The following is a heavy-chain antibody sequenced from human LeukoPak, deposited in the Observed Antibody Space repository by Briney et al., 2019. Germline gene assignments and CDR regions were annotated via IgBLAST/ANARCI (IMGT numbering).Heavy chain of an antibody. CDR3: ARAENWNDSPFDY. CDR2: ISYGGSNK. V-gene: IGHV3-30-3*01. J-gene: IGHJ4*02. CDR1: GFTFSSYA. Sequence: GGSLRLSCAASGFTFSSYAMHWVRQAPGKGLEWVAVISYGGSNKYYADSVKGRFTISRDNSKNTLYLQMNSLRAEDTAVYYCARAENWNDSPFDYWGQGTLVTVSS. D-gene: IGHD1-1*01.